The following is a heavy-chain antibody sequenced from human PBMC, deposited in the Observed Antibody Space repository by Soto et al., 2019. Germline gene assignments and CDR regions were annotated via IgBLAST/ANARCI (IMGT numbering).Heavy chain of an antibody. CDR3: TRGARGAWYVDL. Sequence: EVQLVESGGGLVQPGGSLRLSCAASGFTFSDYWMHWVRQAPGKGLEWVARLNSGGSSTNYADSVKGRFTISRDNAKNTVNLQMNSLRAEERAVYYCTRGARGAWYVDLWGRGTLVTVSS. D-gene: IGHD3-10*01. CDR1: GFTFSDYW. J-gene: IGHJ2*01. V-gene: IGHV3-74*01. CDR2: LNSGGSST.